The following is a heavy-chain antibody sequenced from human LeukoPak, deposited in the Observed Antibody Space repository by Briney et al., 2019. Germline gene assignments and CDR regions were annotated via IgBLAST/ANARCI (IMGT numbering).Heavy chain of an antibody. CDR3: ARGFSRAAYFDY. Sequence: PSETLSLTCTVFGGSISSYYWSWIRQPAGKGLEWIGRIYASGSTNYNPSLKSRVNMSVDTSKNQFSLKLTSVTAADTAVYYCARGFSRAAYFDYWGQGTLVTVSS. D-gene: IGHD3-3*02. V-gene: IGHV4-4*07. CDR1: GGSISSYY. J-gene: IGHJ4*02. CDR2: IYASGST.